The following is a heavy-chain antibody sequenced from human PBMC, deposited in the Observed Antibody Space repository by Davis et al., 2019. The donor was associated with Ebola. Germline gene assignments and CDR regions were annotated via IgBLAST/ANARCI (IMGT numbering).Heavy chain of an antibody. D-gene: IGHD6-6*01. V-gene: IGHV3-7*01. J-gene: IGHJ4*02. CDR3: ARDGSYSSSSGDY. Sequence: GESLKISCAASGFTFSSYWMSWVRPAPGKGLEWVANIKQDGSEKYYVDSVKGRFTISRDNAKNSLYLQMNSLRAEDTAVYYCARDGSYSSSSGDYWGQGTLVTVSS. CDR1: GFTFSSYW. CDR2: IKQDGSEK.